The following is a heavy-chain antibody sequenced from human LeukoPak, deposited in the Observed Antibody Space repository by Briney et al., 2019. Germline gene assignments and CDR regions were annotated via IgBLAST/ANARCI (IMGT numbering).Heavy chain of an antibody. CDR1: GGSFSGYD. J-gene: IGHJ4*02. CDR2: INHSGST. CDR3: ARGRPLRSSGYYFVDY. V-gene: IGHV4-34*01. D-gene: IGHD3-22*01. Sequence: SETLSLTCAVYGGSFSGYDWSWIRQPPGKGLEWIGEINHSGSTNYNPSLKSRVTISVDTSKNQFSLKLSSVTAADTAVYYCARGRPLRSSGYYFVDYWGQGTLVTVSS.